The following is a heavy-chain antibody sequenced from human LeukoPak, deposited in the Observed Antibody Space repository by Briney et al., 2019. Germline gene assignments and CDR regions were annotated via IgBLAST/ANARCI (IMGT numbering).Heavy chain of an antibody. CDR3: ARDKKDYYDSSGYYYFAFDI. Sequence: SETLSLTCTVSGASLRSYYWSWIRQPPGKGLEWIGYIYYSGSTNYNPSLKSRVTISVDTSKNQFSLKLSSVTAADTAVYYCARDKKDYYDSSGYYYFAFDIWGQGTMVNVSS. J-gene: IGHJ3*02. CDR1: GASLRSYY. V-gene: IGHV4-59*01. D-gene: IGHD3-22*01. CDR2: IYYSGST.